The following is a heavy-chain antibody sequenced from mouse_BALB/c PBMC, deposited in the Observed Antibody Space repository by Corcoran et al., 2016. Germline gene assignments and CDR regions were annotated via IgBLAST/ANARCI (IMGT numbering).Heavy chain of an antibody. Sequence: DVQLQESGPGLVKPSKSLSLTCSVTGYSNTSGYYWNWVRQFPGNKLEGMGYISYDGTNNYNPSLKNRISITRDTSKNQFFLKLNSVTTEDTATYYCATLLRPFDYWGQGTTLTVSS. J-gene: IGHJ2*01. V-gene: IGHV3-6*02. CDR2: ISYDGTN. CDR3: ATLLRPFDY. CDR1: GYSNTSGYY. D-gene: IGHD1-2*01.